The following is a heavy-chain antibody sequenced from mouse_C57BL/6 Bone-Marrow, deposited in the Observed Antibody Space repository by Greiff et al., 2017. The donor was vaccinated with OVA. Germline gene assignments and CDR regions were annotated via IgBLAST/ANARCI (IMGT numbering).Heavy chain of an antibody. CDR3: ARDRDSNCAMDY. CDR2: ISDGGSYT. D-gene: IGHD2-5*01. Sequence: EVQGVESGGGLVKPGGSLKLSCAASGFTFSSYAMSWVRQTPEKRLEWVATISDGGSYTYYPDNVKGRFTISRDNAKNNLYLQMSHLKSEDTAMYYCARDRDSNCAMDYWGQGTSVTVSS. V-gene: IGHV5-4*01. CDR1: GFTFSSYA. J-gene: IGHJ4*01.